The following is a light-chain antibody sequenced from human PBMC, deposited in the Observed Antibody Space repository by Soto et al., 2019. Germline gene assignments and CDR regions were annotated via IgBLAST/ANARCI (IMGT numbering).Light chain of an antibody. J-gene: IGLJ1*01. Sequence: QSALTQPRSVSGSPGQSVTISCTGTSSDVGGYNYVSWYQQHPGKAPKVMIYDVSERPSGVPDRCSGSKSCNTASLTISGLQAEDEADYYCCSYAGSPRYVLGTGTKLTVL. CDR1: SSDVGGYNY. V-gene: IGLV2-11*01. CDR3: CSYAGSPRYV. CDR2: DVS.